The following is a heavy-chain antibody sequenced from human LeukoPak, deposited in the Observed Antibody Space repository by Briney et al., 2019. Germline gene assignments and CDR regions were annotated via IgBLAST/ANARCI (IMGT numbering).Heavy chain of an antibody. CDR3: ARVGLSVAIDY. V-gene: IGHV3-66*01. D-gene: IGHD6-19*01. CDR1: GFTFSSYA. CDR2: IYSGGNT. J-gene: IGHJ4*02. Sequence: GGSLRLSCAASGFTFSSYAMSWVRQAPGKGLEWVSFIYSGGNTYYADSVKGRFTISRDNSKNTLYLQMNSLRPDDTAVYYCARVGLSVAIDYWGQGTLVTVSS.